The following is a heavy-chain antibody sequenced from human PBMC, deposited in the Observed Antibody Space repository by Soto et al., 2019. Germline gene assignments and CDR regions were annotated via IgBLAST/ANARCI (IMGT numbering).Heavy chain of an antibody. CDR1: GGSISSSRCH. CDR3: ARDRGRRYYYDSSGTRWFDP. D-gene: IGHD3-22*01. J-gene: IGHJ5*02. V-gene: IGHV4-39*02. Sequence: SETLSLTCTVSGGSISSSRCHWGWIRQPPGKGLEWIASIKYSGTTFYNPSLKSRVTLSVNTSKNQFALKLSSVTAAETAVYYCARDRGRRYYYDSSGTRWFDPWGQGTLVTVSS. CDR2: IKYSGTT.